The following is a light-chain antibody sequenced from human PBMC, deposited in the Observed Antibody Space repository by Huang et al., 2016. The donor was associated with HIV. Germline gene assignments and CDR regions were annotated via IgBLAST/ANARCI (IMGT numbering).Light chain of an antibody. CDR2: DAY. CDR1: QSINSN. J-gene: IGKJ4*01. V-gene: IGKV3-11*01. Sequence: EIVLTQSPATLSFSPGERATLSCRASQSINSNLAWYQQKPGQAPRLLKYDAYNRAAGVPARFSGSGSGTGFTLTISSLEAEDFALYYCHQRSSWPLTFGGGTRVDIK. CDR3: HQRSSWPLT.